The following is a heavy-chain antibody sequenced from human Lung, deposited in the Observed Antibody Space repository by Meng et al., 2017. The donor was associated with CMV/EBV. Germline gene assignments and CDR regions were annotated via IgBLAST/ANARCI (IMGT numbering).Heavy chain of an antibody. V-gene: IGHV1-69*05. CDR3: ARVTIFGGYGMDV. CDR1: GGTFSSYA. Sequence: SVXVSXXASGGTFSSYAISWVRQAPGQGLEWMGGIIPIFGTANYAQKFQGRVTITTDESTSTAYMELSSLRSEDTAVYYCARVTIFGGYGMDVWGQGTTVTVSS. D-gene: IGHD3-3*01. CDR2: IIPIFGTA. J-gene: IGHJ6*02.